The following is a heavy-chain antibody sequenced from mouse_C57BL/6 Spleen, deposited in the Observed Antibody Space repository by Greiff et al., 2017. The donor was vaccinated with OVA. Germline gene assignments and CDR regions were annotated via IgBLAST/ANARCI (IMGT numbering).Heavy chain of an antibody. CDR1: GFTFSDYY. CDR2: ITYDGSST. V-gene: IGHV5-16*01. D-gene: IGHD2-1*01. CDR3: ARIYYGNHYAMDY. Sequence: EVKLMESEGGLVQPGSSMKLSCTASGFTFSDYYMAWVRQVPEKGLEWVANITYDGSSTYYLDSLQSRFIISRDNAKNMLYLQMSSLKSEDTATYYCARIYYGNHYAMDYWGQGTSVTVSS. J-gene: IGHJ4*01.